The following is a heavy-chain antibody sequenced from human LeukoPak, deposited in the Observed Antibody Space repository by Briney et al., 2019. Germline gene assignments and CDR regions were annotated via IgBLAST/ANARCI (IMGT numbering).Heavy chain of an antibody. J-gene: IGHJ4*02. CDR1: GYTFPHYG. CDR3: ASDHLSIEATGTRY. V-gene: IGHV1-18*01. D-gene: IGHD6-13*01. Sequence: ASVKVSCKASGYTFPHYGISWVRQAPGQGLEWMGWISTYNGGTNYAQKLQGRVTMTTDTSTNTAYMELRSLRSDDTAVYYCASDHLSIEATGTRYWGQGTLVTVSS. CDR2: ISTYNGGT.